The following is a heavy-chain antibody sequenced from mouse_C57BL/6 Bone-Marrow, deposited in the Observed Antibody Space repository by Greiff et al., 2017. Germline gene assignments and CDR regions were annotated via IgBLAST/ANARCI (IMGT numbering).Heavy chain of an antibody. V-gene: IGHV2-2*01. CDR3: ARIPWFAY. J-gene: IGHJ3*01. CDR2: IWSGGST. CDR1: GFSLTSYG. Sequence: VHLVESGPGLVQPSQSLSITCTVSGFSLTSYGVHWVRQSPGKGLEWLGVIWSGGSTDYNAAFITRLSISKDNSKSQVFFKMNSLQADDTAIYYCARIPWFAYWGQGTLVTVSA.